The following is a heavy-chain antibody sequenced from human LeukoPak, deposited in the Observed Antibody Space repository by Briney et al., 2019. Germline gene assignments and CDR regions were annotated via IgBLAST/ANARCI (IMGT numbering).Heavy chain of an antibody. V-gene: IGHV1-18*04. CDR3: ARAAWGYSGYDSDY. Sequence: ASVKVSCKASGYTFTSYGISWVRQAPGQGLEWMGWISAYNGNTNYAQKLQGRVTMNTDTSTSTAYMELRSLRSDDTAVYYCARAAWGYSGYDSDYWGQGTLVTVSS. CDR1: GYTFTSYG. J-gene: IGHJ4*02. D-gene: IGHD5-12*01. CDR2: ISAYNGNT.